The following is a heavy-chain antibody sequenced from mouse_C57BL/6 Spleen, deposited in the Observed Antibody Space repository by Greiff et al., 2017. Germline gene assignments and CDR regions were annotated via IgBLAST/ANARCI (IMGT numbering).Heavy chain of an antibody. J-gene: IGHJ4*01. D-gene: IGHD2-2*01. CDR3: ARHYGYDGSMDY. V-gene: IGHV5-4*03. CDR2: ISDGGSYT. Sequence: EVKVVESGGGLVKPGGSLKLSCAASGFTFSSYAMSWVRQTPEKRLEWVATISDGGSYTYYPDNVKGRFTISRDNAKNNLYLQMSHLKSEDTAMYYCARHYGYDGSMDYWGQGTSVTVSS. CDR1: GFTFSSYA.